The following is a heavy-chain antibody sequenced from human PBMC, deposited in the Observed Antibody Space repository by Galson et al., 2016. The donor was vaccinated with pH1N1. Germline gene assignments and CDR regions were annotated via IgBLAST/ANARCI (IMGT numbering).Heavy chain of an antibody. Sequence: SVKVSCKASGYTFTTSYIHWVRQAPGEGLEWTGVIDPSGGGTTYAQKFQARVTMTRDTSTSTVYLDLNRLNSEDTSVYYCTRDLGRRREFWGQGTLVTVSS. V-gene: IGHV1-46*01. CDR2: IDPSGGGT. CDR3: TRDLGRRREF. D-gene: IGHD1-26*01. J-gene: IGHJ4*02. CDR1: GYTFTTSY.